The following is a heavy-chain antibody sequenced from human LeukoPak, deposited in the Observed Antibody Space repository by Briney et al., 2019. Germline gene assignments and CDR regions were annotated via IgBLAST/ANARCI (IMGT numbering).Heavy chain of an antibody. Sequence: SQTLSLTCAVSGCSISSGGYSWSWIRQPPGKGLEWIGYIYHSGSTHYNPSLKSRVTISVDTSKNQFSLKLSSVTAADTAVYYCAREVVVVVAAQNYGMDVWAKGPRSPSP. D-gene: IGHD2-15*01. CDR3: AREVVVVVAAQNYGMDV. CDR2: IYHSGST. V-gene: IGHV4-30-2*05. J-gene: IGHJ6*02. CDR1: GCSISSGGYS.